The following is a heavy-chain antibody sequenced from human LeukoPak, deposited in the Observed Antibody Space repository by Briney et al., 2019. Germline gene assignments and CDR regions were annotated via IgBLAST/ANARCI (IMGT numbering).Heavy chain of an antibody. CDR3: ARVGSSTNGEIDS. CDR2: IYYSGST. V-gene: IGHV4-59*01. Sequence: SETLSLTCTVSGGSISSYYWSWIRQPPGKGLEWIGYIYYSGSTNYNPSLKSRVTISVDTSKNQFSLKLSSVTAADTAVYYCARVGSSTNGEIDSWGQGTLVTVSS. D-gene: IGHD2-2*01. J-gene: IGHJ4*02. CDR1: GGSISSYY.